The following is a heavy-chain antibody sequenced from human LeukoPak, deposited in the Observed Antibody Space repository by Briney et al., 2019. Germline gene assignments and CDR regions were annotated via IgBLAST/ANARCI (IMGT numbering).Heavy chain of an antibody. J-gene: IGHJ4*02. D-gene: IGHD3-10*01. V-gene: IGHV4-4*07. CDR1: GGSISSYY. CDR3: ASDTDPYGSGSYNY. CDR2: IYTSGST. Sequence: PSETLSLTCTVSGGSISSYYWSWIRQPAGKGLEWIGRIYTSGSTNYNPSLKSRVTMSVDTSKNQFSLKLSSVTAADTAVYYCASDTDPYGSGSYNYWGQGTLVTVSS.